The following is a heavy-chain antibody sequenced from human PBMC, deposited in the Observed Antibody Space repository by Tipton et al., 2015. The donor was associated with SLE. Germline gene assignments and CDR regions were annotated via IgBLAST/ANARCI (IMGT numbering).Heavy chain of an antibody. Sequence: SLRLSCAASGFTFDDYAMHWVRQVPGKGMEWVSGISWNSGNIEYAESVKGRFTIPRDNAENSLDLEMNSLRREDTALYFCAKATGYNWNDRDAFDVWGQGTMVTVSS. CDR1: GFTFDDYA. J-gene: IGHJ3*01. D-gene: IGHD1-1*01. V-gene: IGHV3-9*01. CDR3: AKATGYNWNDRDAFDV. CDR2: ISWNSGNI.